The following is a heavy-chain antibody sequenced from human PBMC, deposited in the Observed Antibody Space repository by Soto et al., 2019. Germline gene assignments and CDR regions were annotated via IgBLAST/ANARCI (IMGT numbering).Heavy chain of an antibody. V-gene: IGHV3-7*03. Sequence: PGGSLRLSCAASGFTFSSYWMSWVRQAPGKGLEWVANIKQDGSEKYYVDSVKGRFTISRDNAKNSLYLQMNSLRAEDTALYYCAKDRELLHYYFDYWGQGTLVTVSS. J-gene: IGHJ4*02. CDR2: IKQDGSEK. CDR3: AKDRELLHYYFDY. CDR1: GFTFSSYW. D-gene: IGHD3-10*01.